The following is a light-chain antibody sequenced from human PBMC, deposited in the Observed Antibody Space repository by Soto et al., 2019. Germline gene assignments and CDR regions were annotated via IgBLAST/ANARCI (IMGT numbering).Light chain of an antibody. CDR3: QQFGRSVT. Sequence: IELTQSPGTLSLSPGERATLSCRASQSIGTDYLGWYQQKPGQAPRLLIYGASSRAPGIPDRFSGSGSGTDFTLTISRLEPEDFAVYYCQQFGRSVTFGVGTKVDIK. V-gene: IGKV3-20*01. CDR1: QSIGTDY. CDR2: GAS. J-gene: IGKJ4*01.